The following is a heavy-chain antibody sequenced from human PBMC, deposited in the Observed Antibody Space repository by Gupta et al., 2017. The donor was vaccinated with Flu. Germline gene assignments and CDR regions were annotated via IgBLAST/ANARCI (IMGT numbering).Heavy chain of an antibody. Sequence: QLQLQESGPGLVKPSETLSLTCTVPGGSISSSSYYWGWIRQPPGKGLEWIGSIYYSGSTYYNPSLKSRVTISVDTSKNQFSLKLSSVTAADTAVYYCARTNRVAGITDYWGQGTLVTVSS. V-gene: IGHV4-39*01. D-gene: IGHD6-19*01. J-gene: IGHJ4*02. CDR3: ARTNRVAGITDY. CDR2: IYYSGST. CDR1: GGSISSSSYY.